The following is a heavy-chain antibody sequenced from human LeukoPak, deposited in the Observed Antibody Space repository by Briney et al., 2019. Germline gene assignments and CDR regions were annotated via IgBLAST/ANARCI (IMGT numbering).Heavy chain of an antibody. Sequence: SETLSLTCAVYGGSFSGYYWSWIRQPPGKGLEWIGEINHSGSTNYNPSLKSRVTISVDTSKNQFSLKLSSVTAADTAAYYCARGVRQWLAHGVDYWGQGTLVTVSS. V-gene: IGHV4-34*01. D-gene: IGHD6-19*01. CDR1: GGSFSGYY. CDR2: INHSGST. CDR3: ARGVRQWLAHGVDY. J-gene: IGHJ4*02.